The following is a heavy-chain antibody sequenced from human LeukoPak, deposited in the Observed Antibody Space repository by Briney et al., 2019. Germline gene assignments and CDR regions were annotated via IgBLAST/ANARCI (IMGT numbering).Heavy chain of an antibody. Sequence: SETLSLTCTVSGGSISSYYWSWIRQPPGKGLEWIGYIYYSGSTDYNPSLKSRVTISIDTSKNQFSLKLISMTAADTAVYYCARKHSSSWSFDYWGQGTLVTVSS. D-gene: IGHD6-13*01. V-gene: IGHV4-59*08. CDR3: ARKHSSSWSFDY. CDR2: IYYSGST. CDR1: GGSISSYY. J-gene: IGHJ4*02.